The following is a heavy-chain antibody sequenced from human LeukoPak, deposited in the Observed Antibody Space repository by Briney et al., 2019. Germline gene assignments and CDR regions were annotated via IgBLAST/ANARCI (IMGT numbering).Heavy chain of an antibody. J-gene: IGHJ3*02. CDR1: GFTFSSYG. CDR2: IWYDGSNK. CDR3: AREPGSSAKAFDI. V-gene: IGHV3-33*01. Sequence: QPGRSLRLSCAASGFTFSSYGMHWVRQAPGKGLEWVAVIWYDGSNKYYADSVKGRFTISRDNSKNTLYLQMSSLRAEDTAVYYCAREPGSSAKAFDIWGQGTMVTVSS. D-gene: IGHD6-19*01.